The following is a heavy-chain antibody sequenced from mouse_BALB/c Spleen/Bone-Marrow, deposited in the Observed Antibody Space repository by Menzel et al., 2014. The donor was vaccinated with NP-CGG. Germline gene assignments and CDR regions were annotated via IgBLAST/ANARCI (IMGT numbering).Heavy chain of an antibody. V-gene: IGHV1-7*01. CDR3: ARDY. CDR1: GYTFTDTW. Sequence: VQRVESGPELAKPGASVKMSCKASGYTFTDTWIYWIKQKPGQGLEWIGYINPSTGYAEYNQNFKDKATLTVDKSSSAAYMQLSSLTSEDSAVYYCARDYWGQGTTLTVSS. J-gene: IGHJ2*01. CDR2: INPSTGYA.